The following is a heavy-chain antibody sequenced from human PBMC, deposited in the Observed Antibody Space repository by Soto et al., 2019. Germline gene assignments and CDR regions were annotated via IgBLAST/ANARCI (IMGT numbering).Heavy chain of an antibody. CDR1: GLSLSTSGVG. D-gene: IGHD6-13*01. CDR2: IYWDDDK. CDR3: AHRLRDRSSPSNYWFDP. J-gene: IGHJ5*02. Sequence: ASGPTLVNPTQTLTLTCTFSGLSLSTSGVGVGWIRQPPGKALEWLALIYWDDDKRYSPSLKSRLTITKDTSKNQVVLTMTNMDPVDTATYYCAHRLRDRSSPSNYWFDPWGQGTLVTVSS. V-gene: IGHV2-5*02.